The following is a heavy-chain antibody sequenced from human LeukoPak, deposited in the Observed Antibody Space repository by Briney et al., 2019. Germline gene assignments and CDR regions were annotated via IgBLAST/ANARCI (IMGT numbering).Heavy chain of an antibody. D-gene: IGHD1-26*01. V-gene: IGHV1-18*01. J-gene: IGHJ3*02. CDR1: GYTFTSYG. CDR3: ARYSRGPFGSYRQDAFDI. Sequence: ASVKVSCKASGYTFTSYGISWVRQAPGQGLEWMGWISAYNGNTNYAQKLQGRVTVTTDTSTSTAYMELRSLRSDDTAVYYCARYSRGPFGSYRQDAFDIWGQGTMVTVSS. CDR2: ISAYNGNT.